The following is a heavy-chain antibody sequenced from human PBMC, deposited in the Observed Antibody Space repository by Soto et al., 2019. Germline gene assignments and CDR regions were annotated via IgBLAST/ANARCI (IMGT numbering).Heavy chain of an antibody. D-gene: IGHD3-9*01. Sequence: AGGSLRLSCAASGFTFSSYAMSWVRQAPGKGLEWVSAISGSGGSTYYADSVKGRFTISRDNSKNTLYLQMNSLRAEDTAVYYCAKGVLRYFDWPRYYYGMDVWGQGTTVTVSS. CDR2: ISGSGGST. CDR1: GFTFSSYA. J-gene: IGHJ6*02. CDR3: AKGVLRYFDWPRYYYGMDV. V-gene: IGHV3-23*01.